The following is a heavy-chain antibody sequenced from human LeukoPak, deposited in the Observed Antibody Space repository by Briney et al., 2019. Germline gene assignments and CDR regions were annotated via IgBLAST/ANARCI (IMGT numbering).Heavy chain of an antibody. J-gene: IGHJ3*02. V-gene: IGHV3-21*01. CDR3: RKAPSWSDAFDI. D-gene: IGHD6-13*01. CDR1: GFTFSSYS. CDR2: ISSSSSYI. Sequence: KAGGSLRLSCAASGFTFSSYSMNWVRQAPGKGLEWVSYISSSSSYIYYADSVKGRFTISRDNAKNSLYLQMNSLRAEDTAVYYCRKAPSWSDAFDIWGQGTMVTVSS.